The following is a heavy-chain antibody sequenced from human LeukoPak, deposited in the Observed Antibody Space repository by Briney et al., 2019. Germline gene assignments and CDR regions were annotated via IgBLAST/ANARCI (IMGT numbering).Heavy chain of an antibody. CDR1: GYTFTDYH. CDR3: ARGGLPFDY. Sequence: GASVKVSCKVFGYTFTDYHMHWVRQAPGQGLEWMGWINPNGGGTNYAQKLQGRVTMTRDTSISTVYMELSRLRSDGTAVYFCARGGLPFDYWGQGTLVTASS. V-gene: IGHV1-2*02. J-gene: IGHJ4*02. CDR2: INPNGGGT.